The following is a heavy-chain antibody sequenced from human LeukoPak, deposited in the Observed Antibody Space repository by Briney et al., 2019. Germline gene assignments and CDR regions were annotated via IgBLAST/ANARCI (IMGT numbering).Heavy chain of an antibody. CDR3: ARDTLEAAGRFDY. CDR1: GFTFSSYS. V-gene: IGHV3-48*02. D-gene: IGHD6-13*01. Sequence: GGSLRLSCAASGFTFSSYSMNWVRQAPGKGLEWISYIGGSIGVIYYADSVKGRFTISRDNAKNPLYLQMNSLRDEDTAVYYCARDTLEAAGRFDYWGQGTLVTVSS. J-gene: IGHJ4*02. CDR2: IGGSIGVI.